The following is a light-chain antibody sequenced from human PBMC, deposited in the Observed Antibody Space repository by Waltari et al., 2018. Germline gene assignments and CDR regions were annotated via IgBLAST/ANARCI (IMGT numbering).Light chain of an antibody. J-gene: IGKJ1*01. V-gene: IGKV1-6*01. Sequence: AIQMTQSPSSLSASVGDRVTIPCRASQGIRNELGWYQQQPAEAPKLLTYAASSLQSGVPSRFSGSGSGTDFTLTISGLQPEDFATYYCLQDQTFGQGTKVEIK. CDR2: AAS. CDR1: QGIRNE. CDR3: LQDQT.